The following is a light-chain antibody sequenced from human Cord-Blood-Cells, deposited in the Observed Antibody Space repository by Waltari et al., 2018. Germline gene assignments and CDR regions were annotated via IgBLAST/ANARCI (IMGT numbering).Light chain of an antibody. J-gene: IGKJ1*01. V-gene: IGKV1-39*01. CDR2: AAS. CDR3: QQSYSTWT. Sequence: DIQMTQSPSSLSASVVDRVTITCRASQSISSYLNWYQQKPGKAPKLLIYAASSLESGVPSRCSGSGSGTDFTLTISSLQPEDFATYYCQQSYSTWTFGQGTKVEIK. CDR1: QSISSY.